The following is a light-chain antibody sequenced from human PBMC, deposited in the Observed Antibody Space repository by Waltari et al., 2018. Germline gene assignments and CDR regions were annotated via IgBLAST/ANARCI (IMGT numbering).Light chain of an antibody. V-gene: IGKV3-20*01. Sequence: EIVWTQFPGTLSLSPGGRATLSCRASQSVSFNYLAWFQQKPGQPPRLLIYAASTRATGIPDRFSGSGSGTDFTLTISRLEPADFAVYYCQQYGTSPLTFGGGTKVEI. CDR2: AAS. CDR1: QSVSFNY. CDR3: QQYGTSPLT. J-gene: IGKJ4*01.